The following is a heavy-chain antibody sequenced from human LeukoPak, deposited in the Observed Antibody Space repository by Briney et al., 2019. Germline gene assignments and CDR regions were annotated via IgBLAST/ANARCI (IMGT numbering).Heavy chain of an antibody. CDR1: GGSISSYY. CDR2: IYYSGST. CDR3: ARVAAGIGFFQH. D-gene: IGHD6-13*01. Sequence: PLETLSLTCTVSGGSISSYYWSWIRQPPGKGLEWIGYIYYSGSTNYNPSLKSRVTISVDTSKNQLSLKLSSVTAADTAVYYCARVAAGIGFFQHWGQGTLVTVSS. J-gene: IGHJ1*01. V-gene: IGHV4-59*08.